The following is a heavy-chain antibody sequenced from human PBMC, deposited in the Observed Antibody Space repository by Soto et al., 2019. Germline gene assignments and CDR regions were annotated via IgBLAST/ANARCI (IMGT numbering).Heavy chain of an antibody. D-gene: IGHD3-22*01. J-gene: IGHJ6*02. CDR3: TTDPRAPQYYYDAPKRYYYYYYGMDV. CDR1: GFTFSNAW. CDR2: IKSKTDGGTT. Sequence: EVQLVESGGGLVKPGGSLRLSCAASGFTFSNAWMNWVRQAPGKGLEWVGRIKSKTDGGTTDYAAPVKGRFTISRDDSKNTLYLQMNSLKTEDTAVYYCTTDPRAPQYYYDAPKRYYYYYYGMDVWGQGTTVTVSS. V-gene: IGHV3-15*07.